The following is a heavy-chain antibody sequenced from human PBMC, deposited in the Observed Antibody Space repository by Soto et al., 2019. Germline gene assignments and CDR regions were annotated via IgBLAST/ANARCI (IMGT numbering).Heavy chain of an antibody. CDR1: GFSFGSYW. D-gene: IGHD6-19*01. CDR2: IKPDGSER. Sequence: EVQLVESGGGWVQPGGSLRLSCVASGFSFGSYWMTWLRQAPGKGLERVANIKPDGSERHDLDSVKGRFIISRDNANNSLYLQMNSLRVEDTAVYLCASDRGWNLFDHWGRGTLGVGSS. CDR3: ASDRGWNLFDH. J-gene: IGHJ4*01. V-gene: IGHV3-7*04.